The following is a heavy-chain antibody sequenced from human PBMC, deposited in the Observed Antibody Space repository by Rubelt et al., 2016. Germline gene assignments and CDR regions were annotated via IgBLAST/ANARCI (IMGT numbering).Heavy chain of an antibody. V-gene: IGHV4-34*01. CDR1: GGSFSGYY. CDR3: ARGNSYGYTLRYFQH. D-gene: IGHD5-18*01. Sequence: QVQLQQWGAGLLKPSETLSLTCAVYGGSFSGYYWSWIRQPPGKGLEWIGEINHSGSTNYNPSLKGRGPRSVDTSKNQFSLKLSSVTAADTAVYYCARGNSYGYTLRYFQHWGQGTLVTVSS. J-gene: IGHJ1*01. CDR2: INHSGST.